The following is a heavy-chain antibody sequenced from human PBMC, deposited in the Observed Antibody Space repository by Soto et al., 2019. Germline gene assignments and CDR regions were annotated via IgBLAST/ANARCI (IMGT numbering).Heavy chain of an antibody. CDR1: GGSISSGDYY. CDR2: IYYSGST. Sequence: PSETLSLTCTVSGGSISSGDYYWSWIRQPPGKGLEWIGYIYYSGSTYYNPSLKSRVTISVDTSKNQFSLKLSSVTAADTAVYYCARKYYDFWSGPGHFDYWGQGTLVTVSS. J-gene: IGHJ4*02. CDR3: ARKYYDFWSGPGHFDY. D-gene: IGHD3-3*01. V-gene: IGHV4-30-4*01.